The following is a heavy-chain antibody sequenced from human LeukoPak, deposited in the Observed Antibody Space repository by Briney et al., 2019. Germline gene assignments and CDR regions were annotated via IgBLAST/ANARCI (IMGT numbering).Heavy chain of an antibody. CDR3: ARTTGSGPHFDI. CDR1: GGSISTYY. J-gene: IGHJ3*02. D-gene: IGHD3-10*01. CDR2: IYYTGST. Sequence: KSSETLSLTCTVSGGSISTYYWSWIRQPPGRGLEWIGYIYYTGSTNFSPSLKSRVTMSVDASKKQFSLKLSSVTAADTAMYYCARTTGSGPHFDIWGQGTMVTVSS. V-gene: IGHV4-59*01.